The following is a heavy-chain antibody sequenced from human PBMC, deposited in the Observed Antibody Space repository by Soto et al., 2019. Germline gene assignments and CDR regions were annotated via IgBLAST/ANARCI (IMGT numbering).Heavy chain of an antibody. CDR2: ISYDGSNK. Sequence: GGSLRLSCAASGFTFSSYGMHWVRQAPGKGLEWVAVISYDGSNKYYADSVKGRFTISRDNSKNTLYLQMNSLRAEDTAVYYCAKGGVLGAARRFSYMDVWGKGTTVTVSS. V-gene: IGHV3-30*18. D-gene: IGHD6-6*01. J-gene: IGHJ6*03. CDR1: GFTFSSYG. CDR3: AKGGVLGAARRFSYMDV.